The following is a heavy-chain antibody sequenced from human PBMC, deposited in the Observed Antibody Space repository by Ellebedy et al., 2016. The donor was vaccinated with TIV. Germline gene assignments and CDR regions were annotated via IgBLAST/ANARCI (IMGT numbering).Heavy chain of an antibody. CDR2: IYYSGTT. CDR1: GGSISDGRFY. V-gene: IGHV4-39*01. D-gene: IGHD3-16*01. CDR3: ARQSYLGESLLPHFEH. J-gene: IGHJ4*02. Sequence: SETLSLXCSVSGGSISDGRFYWAWIRQPPGKGLAWIGTIYYSGTTYLNPSLESRFTISVDTSKNQMSLTLTSVTATDTAVYYCARQSYLGESLLPHFEHWGRGILVTVSS.